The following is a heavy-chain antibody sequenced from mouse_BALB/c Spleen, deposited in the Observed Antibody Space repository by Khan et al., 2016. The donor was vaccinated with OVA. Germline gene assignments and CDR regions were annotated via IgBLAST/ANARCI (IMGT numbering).Heavy chain of an antibody. J-gene: IGHJ2*01. V-gene: IGHV5-17*02. Sequence: DVQLVESGGGLVQPGGSRKLSCAASGFTFSSYGMHWVRQAPEKGLEWVAYISGDSSTIYYTDTVKGRFTISRDNTKKTLSLQMTILMSEDTAMYYCATSYYYGYYFDYWGPGTTLTVSS. CDR2: ISGDSSTI. D-gene: IGHD1-1*01. CDR1: GFTFSSYG. CDR3: ATSYYYGYYFDY.